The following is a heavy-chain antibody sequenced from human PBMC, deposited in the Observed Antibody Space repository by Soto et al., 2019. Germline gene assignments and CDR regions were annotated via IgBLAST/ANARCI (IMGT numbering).Heavy chain of an antibody. CDR3: ARVGEAAAGTRGAFDI. CDR1: GGSISSYY. Sequence: SETLSLTCTVSGGSISSYYWSWIRQPPGKGLEWIGYIYYSGSTNYNPSLKSRVTISVDTSKNQFSLKLSSVTAADTAVYYCARVGEAAAGTRGAFDIWGQGTMVTVSS. J-gene: IGHJ3*02. V-gene: IGHV4-59*01. CDR2: IYYSGST. D-gene: IGHD6-13*01.